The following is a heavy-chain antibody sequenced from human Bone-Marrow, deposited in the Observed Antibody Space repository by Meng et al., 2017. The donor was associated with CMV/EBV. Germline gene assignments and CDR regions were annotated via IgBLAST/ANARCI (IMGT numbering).Heavy chain of an antibody. CDR3: ARGITESLFDP. V-gene: IGHV3-9*01. D-gene: IGHD3-10*01. CDR1: GFTFDDYA. Sequence: GGSLRLSCAASGFTFDDYAMHWVRQAPGKGLEWVSGISWNSGSIGYADSVKGRFTISRDNAKNSLYLQMNSLRAEDTALYHCARGITESLFDPWGQGTLVTVSS. J-gene: IGHJ5*01. CDR2: ISWNSGSI.